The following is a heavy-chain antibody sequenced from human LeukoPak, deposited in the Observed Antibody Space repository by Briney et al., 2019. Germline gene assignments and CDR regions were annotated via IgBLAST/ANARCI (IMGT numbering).Heavy chain of an antibody. Sequence: GGSLRLSCAASGFTFSNYWMSWVRQAPGKGLEWVANIKQDGSEQYYVDSVKGRFTISRDNTKNSLYLQMNSLRAEDTAVYYCARSRFDYWGQGTLVTVSS. J-gene: IGHJ4*02. V-gene: IGHV3-7*01. CDR2: IKQDGSEQ. CDR1: GFTFSNYW. CDR3: ARSRFDY. D-gene: IGHD6-13*01.